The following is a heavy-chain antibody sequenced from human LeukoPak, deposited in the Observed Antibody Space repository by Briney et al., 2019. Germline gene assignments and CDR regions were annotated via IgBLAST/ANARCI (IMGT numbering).Heavy chain of an antibody. J-gene: IGHJ5*02. CDR2: ISGSGGST. Sequence: GGSLSLSCAASGFTFSSYAMSWVRQAPGKGLEWVSAISGSGGSTYYADSVKGRFTISRDNCKNTLYLQMNSLRAEDTAVYYCANTEEAYYDSSGYPPWGQGTLVTVSS. CDR1: GFTFSSYA. CDR3: ANTEEAYYDSSGYPP. D-gene: IGHD3-22*01. V-gene: IGHV3-23*01.